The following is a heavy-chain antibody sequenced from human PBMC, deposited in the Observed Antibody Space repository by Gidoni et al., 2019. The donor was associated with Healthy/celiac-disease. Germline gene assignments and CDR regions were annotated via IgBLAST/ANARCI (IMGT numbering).Heavy chain of an antibody. J-gene: IGHJ5*02. D-gene: IGHD1-26*01. CDR3: AKGSNLRRRELGWFDP. Sequence: EVQLLASGGGLVQPGGSLSLSCASSGFTLRSYAMSWVRPAPGKGLEWVSAISGSGGSTYYADSVKGRFTISRDNSKNTLYLQMNRLRAEDTAVYYCAKGSNLRRRELGWFDPWGQGTLVTVSS. CDR1: GFTLRSYA. CDR2: ISGSGGST. V-gene: IGHV3-23*01.